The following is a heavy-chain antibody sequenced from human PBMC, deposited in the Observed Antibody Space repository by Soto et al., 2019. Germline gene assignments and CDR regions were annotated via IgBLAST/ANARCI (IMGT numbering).Heavy chain of an antibody. CDR2: IYYSGST. V-gene: IGHV4-59*01. CDR1: GGAISTYY. J-gene: IGHJ3*02. Sequence: QVQLQESGPGLVKPSETLSLTCIVSGGAISTYYWSWIRQPPGKGLEWLGYIYYSGSTDYSPSLKSRVTISVDTSKNQFPLKLSSVTAADTALYYCARGRSGYYSRAALDIWGQGTMVTVSS. CDR3: ARGRSGYYSRAALDI. D-gene: IGHD5-12*01.